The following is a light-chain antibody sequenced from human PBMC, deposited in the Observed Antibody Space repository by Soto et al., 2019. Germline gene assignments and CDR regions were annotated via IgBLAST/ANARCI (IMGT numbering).Light chain of an antibody. J-gene: IGLJ1*01. V-gene: IGLV2-14*01. Sequence: QSALTQPASVSGSPGQSITISCSGTSSDVGDYYYVSWYQQHPGKAPKLLIYGVTDRPSGVSHRFSGSRSDSTASLTISGLQAEDEADYYCNSHASYTTFVFGSGTKVTVL. CDR2: GVT. CDR3: NSHASYTTFV. CDR1: SSDVGDYYY.